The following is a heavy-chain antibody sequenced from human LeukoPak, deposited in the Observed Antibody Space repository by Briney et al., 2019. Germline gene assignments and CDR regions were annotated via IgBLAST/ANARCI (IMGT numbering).Heavy chain of an antibody. CDR2: IKAYNGNT. D-gene: IGHD6-19*01. CDR1: EYTFTTYG. V-gene: IGHV1-18*01. J-gene: IGHJ5*02. Sequence: PPVSVSDTASEYTFTTYGISSVRQAPGQRREGMGWIKAYNGNTNYAQKLKGRVTMTTDPSTSTAYMELRSLRSDDTAVYYCARDRSIPVSSGWPLGDWFDPWGQGTLVTVSS. CDR3: ARDRSIPVSSGWPLGDWFDP.